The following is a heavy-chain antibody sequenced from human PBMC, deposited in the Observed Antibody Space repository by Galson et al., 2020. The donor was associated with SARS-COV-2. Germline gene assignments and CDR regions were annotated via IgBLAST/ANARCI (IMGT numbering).Heavy chain of an antibody. CDR2: IYYTGST. Sequence: SETLSLTCTVSGGSISSSSHYWGWIRQPPGKGLEWIGSIYYTGSTYYNPSLKSRVTISVDTSKKQISLRLRSVTAADTSVYYCAREGSKIAVAGTSFDYWGQG. J-gene: IGHJ4*02. D-gene: IGHD6-19*01. CDR3: AREGSKIAVAGTSFDY. V-gene: IGHV4-39*02. CDR1: GGSISSSSHY.